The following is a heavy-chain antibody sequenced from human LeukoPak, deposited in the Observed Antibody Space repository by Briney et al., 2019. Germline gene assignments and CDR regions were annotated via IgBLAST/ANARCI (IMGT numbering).Heavy chain of an antibody. Sequence: PSETLSLTCTVSGGSISSYYWSWIRQPPGKGLEWIGYIYYSGSTNYNPSLKSRVTISVDTSKNQFSLKLSSVTAADTAVYYCARNIGAGYSSSWYPGELYYFDYWGQGTLVTVSS. V-gene: IGHV4-59*01. CDR1: GGSISSYY. J-gene: IGHJ4*02. CDR2: IYYSGST. CDR3: ARNIGAGYSSSWYPGELYYFDY. D-gene: IGHD6-13*01.